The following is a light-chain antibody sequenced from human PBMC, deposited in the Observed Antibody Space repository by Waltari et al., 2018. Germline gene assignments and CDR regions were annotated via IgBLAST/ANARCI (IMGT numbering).Light chain of an antibody. J-gene: IGLJ1*01. V-gene: IGLV2-23*02. CDR1: SGDIGSFDL. CDR2: EVT. CDR3: CSYAGSSTYSYV. Sequence: QSALTQPASVSGSPGQSITISCTGSSGDIGSFDLVSWYQQHPGRAPKLIIYEVTKRPSGVSNRCSASKSGNTASLTISGLQAEDEADYHCCSYAGSSTYSYVFGPGTKVSVL.